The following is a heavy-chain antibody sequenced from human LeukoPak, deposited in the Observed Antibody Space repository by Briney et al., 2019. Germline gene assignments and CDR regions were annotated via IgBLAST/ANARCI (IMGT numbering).Heavy chain of an antibody. V-gene: IGHV1-46*01. D-gene: IGHD3-22*01. CDR2: INPSGGST. CDR3: AKDRTYGFGIEVVSGFDS. CDR1: GYTFTSYA. Sequence: ASVKVSCKASGYTFTSYAMNWVRQAPGQGLEWMGIINPSGGSTSYAQKFQGRVTMTRDMSTSTVYMELSSLRSEDTAVYYCAKDRTYGFGIEVVSGFDSWGQGTLVTVSS. J-gene: IGHJ4*02.